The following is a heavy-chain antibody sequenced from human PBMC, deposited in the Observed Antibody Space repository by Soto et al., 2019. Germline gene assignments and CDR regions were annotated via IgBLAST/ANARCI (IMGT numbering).Heavy chain of an antibody. Sequence: GTYYWSWIRQPPGKGLEWIGFIHYSGSTNYNPSLKSRVTMSVDTSKNQFSLKLTSVNAADTAVYYCTRGGDAYKNGHWGQGTLVTVSS. CDR1: GTYY. CDR3: TRGGDAYKNGH. CDR2: IHYSGST. V-gene: IGHV4-61*01. J-gene: IGHJ4*02. D-gene: IGHD2-21*01.